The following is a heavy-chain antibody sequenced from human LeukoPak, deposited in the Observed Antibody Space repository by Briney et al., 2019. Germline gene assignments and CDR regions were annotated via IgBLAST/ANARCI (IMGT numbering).Heavy chain of an antibody. V-gene: IGHV3-23*01. CDR3: AKDLGPYYFDY. J-gene: IGHJ4*02. Sequence: GGSLRLSCAASGFTFSNSAMSWVCQAPGKGLEWVSAISGGGVSTYYADSVKGRFTISRDNSKNTLYLQMNSLRAEDTAVYYCAKDLGPYYFDYWGQGTLVTVSS. CDR2: ISGGGVST. CDR1: GFTFSNSA. D-gene: IGHD7-27*01.